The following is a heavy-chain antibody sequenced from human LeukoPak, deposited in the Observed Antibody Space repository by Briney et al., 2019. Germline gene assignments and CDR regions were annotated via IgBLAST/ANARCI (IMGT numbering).Heavy chain of an antibody. V-gene: IGHV4-4*07. CDR1: GGSISSYY. CDR3: ARTAMAKSYYYMDV. J-gene: IGHJ6*03. CDR2: IYISGST. D-gene: IGHD5-18*01. Sequence: SETLSLTCTVSGGSISSYYWSWIRQPAGKGLEWIGRIYISGSTNYNPSLKSRVTMSVDTSKNQFSLKLSSVTAADTAVYYCARTAMAKSYYYMDVWGKGTTVTVSS.